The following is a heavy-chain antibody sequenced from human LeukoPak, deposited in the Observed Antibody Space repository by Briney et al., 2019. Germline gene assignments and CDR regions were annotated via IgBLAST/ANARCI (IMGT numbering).Heavy chain of an antibody. J-gene: IGHJ4*02. CDR2: MNPNSGNT. Sequence: ASVKVSCKASGYTFTSYDINWVRQATGQGLEWMGWMNPNSGNTGYAQKFQGRVTMTRNTSISTAYMHLSSLSSDDTAVYYCARAYYESSAYRHAVYFDYWGQGTLVTVSS. D-gene: IGHD3-22*01. CDR3: ARAYYESSAYRHAVYFDY. V-gene: IGHV1-8*01. CDR1: GYTFTSYD.